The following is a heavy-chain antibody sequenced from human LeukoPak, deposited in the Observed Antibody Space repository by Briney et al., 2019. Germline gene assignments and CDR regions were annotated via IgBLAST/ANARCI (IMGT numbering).Heavy chain of an antibody. CDR3: ARNGYSSGWYLF. Sequence: PGGSLRLSCAASGFTFSSYSMNWVRQAPGKGLEWVSSISSSSSYIYYADSVKGRFTISRDNAKNSLYLQMNSLRAEDTAVYYCARNGYSSGWYLFWGQGTLVTVSS. J-gene: IGHJ4*02. CDR2: ISSSSSYI. D-gene: IGHD6-19*01. V-gene: IGHV3-21*01. CDR1: GFTFSSYS.